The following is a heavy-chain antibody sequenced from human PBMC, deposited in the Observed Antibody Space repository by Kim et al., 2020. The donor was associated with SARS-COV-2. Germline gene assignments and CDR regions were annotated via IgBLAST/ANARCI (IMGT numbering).Heavy chain of an antibody. J-gene: IGHJ4*02. Sequence: ASVKVSCKASGYTFTNFGISWVRQAPGHGLEWMGWINGYNSNPKYAQKLQGRLSMTTDTSTSTAYMELRSLRSDDTAVYYCARDGDSTADYWGQGTLVTVSS. CDR2: INGYNSNP. D-gene: IGHD3-22*01. V-gene: IGHV1-18*01. CDR1: GYTFTNFG. CDR3: ARDGDSTADY.